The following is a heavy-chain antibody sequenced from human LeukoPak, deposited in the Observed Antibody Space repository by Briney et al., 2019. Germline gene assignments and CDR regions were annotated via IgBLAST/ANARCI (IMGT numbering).Heavy chain of an antibody. J-gene: IGHJ4*02. D-gene: IGHD5-18*01. CDR3: TRGGVGSGYSTPGGLY. CDR2: IYSGGAT. CDR1: GFTVSTNY. Sequence: GGSLRLSCAVSGFTVSTNYMSWVRQAPGKGLEWVSVIYSGGATYHADSVKGGFTISRENSKNTLCLQMNSLRAEDTAVYYCTRGGVGSGYSTPGGLYWGQGTLVTVSS. V-gene: IGHV3-66*01.